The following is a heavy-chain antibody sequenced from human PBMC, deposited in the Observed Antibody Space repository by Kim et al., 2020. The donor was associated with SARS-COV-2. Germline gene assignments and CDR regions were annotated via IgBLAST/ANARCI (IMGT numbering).Heavy chain of an antibody. CDR3: AIYCSSTSCDPDNYYGMDV. V-gene: IGHV1-24*01. Sequence: ASVKVSCKVSGYTLTELSMHWVRQAPGKGLEWMGGFDPEDGETIYAQKFQGRVTMTEDTSTDTAYMELSSLRSEDTAVYYCAIYCSSTSCDPDNYYGMDVWGQGTTVTVSS. CDR1: GYTLTELS. D-gene: IGHD2-2*01. CDR2: FDPEDGET. J-gene: IGHJ6*02.